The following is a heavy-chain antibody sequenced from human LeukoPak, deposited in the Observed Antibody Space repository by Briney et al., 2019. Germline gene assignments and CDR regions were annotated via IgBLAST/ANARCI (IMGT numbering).Heavy chain of an antibody. Sequence: SETLSFTCTVSGGSISSYYWSWIRQPPGKGLEWIGYIYYSGSTNCNPSLKSRVTISVDTSKNQFSLKLSSVTAADTAVYYCARGDDWFDPWGQGTLVTVSS. CDR1: GGSISSYY. V-gene: IGHV4-59*01. J-gene: IGHJ5*02. CDR3: ARGDDWFDP. CDR2: IYYSGST.